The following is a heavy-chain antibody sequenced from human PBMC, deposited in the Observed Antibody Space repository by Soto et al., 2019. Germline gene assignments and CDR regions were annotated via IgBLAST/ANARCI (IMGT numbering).Heavy chain of an antibody. CDR2: IFHSGST. J-gene: IGHJ4*02. CDR1: GGSITSNNW. D-gene: IGHD1-26*01. CDR3: ARVYSGSYSDY. V-gene: IGHV4-4*02. Sequence: QVQLQESGPGLVKPSGTLSLTCAVSGGSITSNNWWSWVHQPPGKGLEWIGEIFHSGSTYYNPSLKARVTISVDKSKNQFSLKLSSVTAADTAVYYCARVYSGSYSDYWGQGTLVTISS.